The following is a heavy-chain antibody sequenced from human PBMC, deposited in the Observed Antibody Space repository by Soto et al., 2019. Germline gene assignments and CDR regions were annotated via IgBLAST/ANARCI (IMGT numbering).Heavy chain of an antibody. Sequence: SETLSLTCTVSGGSISSSSYYWGWIRQPPGKGLEWIGSIYYSGSTYYNPSLKSRVTISVDTSKNQFSLKLSSVTAADTAVYYCAREYYYYYYMDVWGKGTTVTVSS. J-gene: IGHJ6*03. CDR2: IYYSGST. CDR1: GGSISSSSYY. CDR3: AREYYYYYYMDV. V-gene: IGHV4-39*02.